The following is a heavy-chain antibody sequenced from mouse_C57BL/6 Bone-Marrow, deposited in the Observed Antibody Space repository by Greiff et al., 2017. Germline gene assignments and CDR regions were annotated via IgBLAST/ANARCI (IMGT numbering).Heavy chain of an antibody. J-gene: IGHJ4*01. CDR2: ISDGGSYT. D-gene: IGHD1-1*01. CDR3: ARDRNYGSSPLYAMDY. V-gene: IGHV5-4*01. Sequence: EVKLMESGGGLVKPGGSLKLSCAASGFTFSSYAMSWVRQTPEKRLEWVATISDGGSYTYYPDNVKGRFTISSDNAKNNLYLQMSHLKSEDTAMYYCARDRNYGSSPLYAMDYWGQGTSVTVSS. CDR1: GFTFSSYA.